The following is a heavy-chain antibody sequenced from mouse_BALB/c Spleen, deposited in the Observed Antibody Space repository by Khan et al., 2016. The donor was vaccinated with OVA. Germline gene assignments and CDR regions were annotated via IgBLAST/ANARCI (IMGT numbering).Heavy chain of an antibody. CDR2: ISYSGST. D-gene: IGHD1-1*01. Sequence: EVQLQESGPGLVNPSQSLSLTCTVTGYSITSDYAWNWIRQFPGNKLEWMGYISYSGSTSYNPSLKSRISITRDTSKNLVFLQLNSVTTEDTASYFCARSVTITTVVATDFDYWGQGTTLTVSS. J-gene: IGHJ2*01. CDR3: ARSVTITTVVATDFDY. CDR1: GYSITSDYA. V-gene: IGHV3-2*02.